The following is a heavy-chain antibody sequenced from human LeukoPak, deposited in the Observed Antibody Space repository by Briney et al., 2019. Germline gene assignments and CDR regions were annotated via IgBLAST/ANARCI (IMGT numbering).Heavy chain of an antibody. CDR1: GFTFDDYA. D-gene: IGHD3-10*01. V-gene: IGHV3-9*01. J-gene: IGHJ6*03. CDR3: AKDIGILWFGEFQYMGV. Sequence: GRSLRLSCAASGFTFDDYAMHWVRQAPGKGLEWVSGISWNSGSIGYADSVKGRFTISRDNAKNSLYLQMNSLRAEDTALYYCAKDIGILWFGEFQYMGVWGKGTTVTVSS. CDR2: ISWNSGSI.